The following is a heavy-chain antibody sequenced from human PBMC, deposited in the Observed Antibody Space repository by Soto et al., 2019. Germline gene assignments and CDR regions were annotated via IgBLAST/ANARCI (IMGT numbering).Heavy chain of an antibody. CDR1: GGSISSNNW. CDR2: IYHSGST. D-gene: IGHD3-9*01. CDR3: ARYDISTGYPSHFDY. V-gene: IGHV4-4*02. J-gene: IGHJ4*02. Sequence: SETLSLTCAVSGGSISSNNWWSWVRQPPGKGLEWIGEIYHSGSTNYNPSLKSRVSISVETSKNHFSLKLNSVTAADTAVYYCARYDISTGYPSHFDYWGQGTLVTVS.